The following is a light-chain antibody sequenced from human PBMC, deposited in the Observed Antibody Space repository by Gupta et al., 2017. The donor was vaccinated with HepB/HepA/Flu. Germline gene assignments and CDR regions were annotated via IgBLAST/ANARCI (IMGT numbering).Light chain of an antibody. J-gene: IGLJ2*01. CDR2: DDN. CDR3: QVWDRSSDNVI. CDR1: NIGTKS. Sequence: SSVLPQPPSVSVAPGKTASITCGGNNIGTKSVHWYQQKPGQAPVLVLYDDNDRPSGIPERFSGSNSGNTATLTINRVEAGDEADYYCQVWDRSSDNVIFGGGTKLTVL. V-gene: IGLV3-21*03.